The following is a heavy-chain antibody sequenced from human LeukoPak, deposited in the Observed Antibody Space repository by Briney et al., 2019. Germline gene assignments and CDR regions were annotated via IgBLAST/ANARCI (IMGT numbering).Heavy chain of an antibody. J-gene: IGHJ4*02. D-gene: IGHD1-26*01. CDR1: GYTFTSYD. CDR2: INPSGGST. V-gene: IGHV1-46*01. CDR3: ARDRFVMGATRWGYYFDY. Sequence: ASVKVSCKASGYTFTSYDINWVRQAPGQGLEWMGIINPSGGSTSYAQKFQGRVTMTRDMSTSTVYMELSSLRSEDTAVYYCARDRFVMGATRWGYYFDYWGQGTLVTVSS.